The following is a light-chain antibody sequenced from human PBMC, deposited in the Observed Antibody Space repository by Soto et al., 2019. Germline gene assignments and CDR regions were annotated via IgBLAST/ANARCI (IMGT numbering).Light chain of an antibody. CDR1: SSDVGGYNY. J-gene: IGLJ1*01. Sequence: QSALTQPASVCRAPELSINISCTGTSSDVGGYNYVSWYQQHPGKAPKLMIYDVSNRPSGVSNRFSGSKSGNTASLTISGLHAEDVAYCYCTSYTLCTYKALGTAAMVTV. CDR2: DVS. V-gene: IGLV2-14*01. CDR3: TSYTLCTYKA.